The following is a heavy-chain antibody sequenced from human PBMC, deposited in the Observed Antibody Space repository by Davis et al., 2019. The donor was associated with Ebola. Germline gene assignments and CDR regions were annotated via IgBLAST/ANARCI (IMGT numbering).Heavy chain of an antibody. J-gene: IGHJ6*02. CDR2: ISSRSSTI. V-gene: IGHV3-48*01. CDR1: GFTFSSYN. D-gene: IGHD1-14*01. CDR3: ARDIPEEYHYYGMDV. Sequence: PGGSLRLSCAASGFTFSSYNMNWVRQAPGKGLEWVSYISSRSSTIYYADSVQGRFTISRDNAKNSLYLQMNSLRAEDTAVYHCARDIPEEYHYYGMDVWGQGTTVTVSS.